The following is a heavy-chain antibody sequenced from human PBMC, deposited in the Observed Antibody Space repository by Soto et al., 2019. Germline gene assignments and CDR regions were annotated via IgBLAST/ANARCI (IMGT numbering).Heavy chain of an antibody. CDR1: GGTFSLYG. Sequence: QVQLVQSEAEVKEPGSSVKVSCKASGGTFSLYGVNWVRQAPGQGLEWMGGISSVFGAAKYAQRFQGRLSITADKSTGTVYMDLSGLRSDDSAVYYCARDMALAALSHGMDVWGQGTFVTVSS. D-gene: IGHD6-19*01. CDR2: ISSVFGAA. V-gene: IGHV1-69*06. CDR3: ARDMALAALSHGMDV. J-gene: IGHJ6*02.